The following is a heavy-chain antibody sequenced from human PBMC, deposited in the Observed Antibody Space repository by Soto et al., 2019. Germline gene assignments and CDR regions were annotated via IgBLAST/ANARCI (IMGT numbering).Heavy chain of an antibody. D-gene: IGHD6-6*01. V-gene: IGHV2-5*02. Sequence: GXTLVTLTQTLTXSCTFCCFSLTSNDVGVVWMRQHPGKALEWLALIYLDDDKRYSPYLKSRITITNDTYKNQVVLRTTNIDPVDTATYYCAHSRYSRSSFDYWGQGTLVTVSS. CDR2: IYLDDDK. CDR1: CFSLTSNDVG. CDR3: AHSRYSRSSFDY. J-gene: IGHJ4*02.